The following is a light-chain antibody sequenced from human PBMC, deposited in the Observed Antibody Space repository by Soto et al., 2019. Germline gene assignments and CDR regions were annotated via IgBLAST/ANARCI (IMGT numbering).Light chain of an antibody. J-gene: IGKJ5*01. V-gene: IGKV3-20*01. CDR2: GAS. CDR1: QSVDRTY. CDR3: QQYNNWPPIT. Sequence: EIVLTQSPASLSLSPGERATLSCRASQSVDRTYLAWYQQKPGQAPRLLIYGASNRATGIPDRFSGSGSGTDFTLTISRLEPEDFAVYYCQQYNNWPPITFGQGTRLEIK.